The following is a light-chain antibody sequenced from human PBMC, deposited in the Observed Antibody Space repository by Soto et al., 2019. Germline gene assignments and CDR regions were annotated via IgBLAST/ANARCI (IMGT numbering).Light chain of an antibody. Sequence: DIQMTQSPSTLSASVGDRVTITCRASQSVSTYLAWYQQKPGKVPKLLIFKASSLETGVPSRFSGSGSGTEFTLTISSLQPDDFATYYCQQYNGYLPGGSFGQGTRLEIK. CDR3: QQYNGYLPGGS. V-gene: IGKV1-5*03. CDR1: QSVSTY. CDR2: KAS. J-gene: IGKJ2*01.